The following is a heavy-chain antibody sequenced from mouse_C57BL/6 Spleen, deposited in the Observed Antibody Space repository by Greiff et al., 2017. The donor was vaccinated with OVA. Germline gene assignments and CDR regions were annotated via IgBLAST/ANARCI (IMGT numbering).Heavy chain of an antibody. CDR3: TVRVVYWDFDV. CDR2: IRLKSDDYAT. Sequence: DVQLVESGGGLVQPGGSMKLSCVASGFTFSNYWMNWVRQSPEKGLEWVAQIRLKSDDYATHYAESVKGRFTISRDDSKSSVYLQMNNLRAEDTGIYYCTVRVVYWDFDVWGTGTTVTVAS. J-gene: IGHJ1*03. CDR1: GFTFSNYW. V-gene: IGHV6-3*01. D-gene: IGHD1-1*02.